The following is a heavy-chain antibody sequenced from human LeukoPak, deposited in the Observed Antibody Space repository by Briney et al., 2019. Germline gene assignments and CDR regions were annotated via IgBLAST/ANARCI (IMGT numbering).Heavy chain of an antibody. Sequence: ASVKVSCKASGYTFTTYFIHWVGQAPGQGLEWMGIINISSGTTTNAQKFQGRVTMTRDTSTGIVYMELSSLRSDDTAVYYCAREERAIAALGRGALDYWGQGTLVTVSS. CDR1: GYTFTTYF. D-gene: IGHD6-13*01. V-gene: IGHV1-46*01. J-gene: IGHJ4*02. CDR2: INISSGTT. CDR3: AREERAIAALGRGALDY.